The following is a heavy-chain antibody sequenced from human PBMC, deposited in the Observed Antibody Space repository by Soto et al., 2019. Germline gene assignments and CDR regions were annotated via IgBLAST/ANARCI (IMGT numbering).Heavy chain of an antibody. CDR1: GGSISSYY. J-gene: IGHJ6*02. Sequence: QVQLQESGPGLVKPSETLSLTCTVSGGSISSYYWSWIRQPAGKGLEWIGRIYTSGSTNYNPSLKSRVTMSVDTSKNQFSLKLSSVTAADTAVYYCARMGSSGWSAAYYYGMDVWGQGTTVTVSS. CDR3: ARMGSSGWSAAYYYGMDV. CDR2: IYTSGST. D-gene: IGHD6-19*01. V-gene: IGHV4-4*07.